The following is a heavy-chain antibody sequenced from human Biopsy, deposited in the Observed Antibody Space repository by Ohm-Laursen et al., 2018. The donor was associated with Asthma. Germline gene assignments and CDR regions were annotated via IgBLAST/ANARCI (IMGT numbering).Heavy chain of an antibody. D-gene: IGHD4-23*01. V-gene: IGHV3-30*03. CDR3: ARTHERWTSIQDDALDI. J-gene: IGHJ3*02. Sequence: SLRLSCAAFGFTFSIYDIHWVRQAPGKGLEWVAVISYDGGNKFYGDSVKGRLTLSRDNSRNTLYLQMNSLRVEDTAIYYCARTHERWTSIQDDALDIWGQGTMVIVSS. CDR2: ISYDGGNK. CDR1: GFTFSIYD.